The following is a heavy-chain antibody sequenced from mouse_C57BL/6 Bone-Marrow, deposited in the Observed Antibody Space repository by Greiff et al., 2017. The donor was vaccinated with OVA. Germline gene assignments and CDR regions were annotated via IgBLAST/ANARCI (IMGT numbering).Heavy chain of an antibody. CDR2: ISYDGSN. CDR3: ARNAYYSNYDYYAMDY. V-gene: IGHV3-6*01. Sequence: EVKLVESGPGLVKPSQSLSLTCSVTGYSITSGYYWHWIRQFPGNKLEWMGYISYDGSNNYNPSLKNRISITRDTSKNQFFLKLNSVTTEDTATYYCARNAYYSNYDYYAMDYWGQGTSVTVSS. D-gene: IGHD2-5*01. CDR1: GYSITSGYY. J-gene: IGHJ4*01.